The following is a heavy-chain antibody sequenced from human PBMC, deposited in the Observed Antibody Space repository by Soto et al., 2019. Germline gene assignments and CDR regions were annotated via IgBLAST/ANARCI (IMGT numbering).Heavy chain of an antibody. CDR1: GFTFSSYA. J-gene: IGHJ4*02. D-gene: IGHD2-15*01. CDR3: ARDGYCSGGSCYSVPVFDY. CDR2: LSGSGGTT. Sequence: GGSLRLSCAASGFTFSSYAMSWVRQTPGKGLEWVSTLSGSGGTTYYADSVKGRFTISRDNSKNTLYLQMNSLRAEDTAVYYCARDGYCSGGSCYSVPVFDYWGQGTLVTVSS. V-gene: IGHV3-23*01.